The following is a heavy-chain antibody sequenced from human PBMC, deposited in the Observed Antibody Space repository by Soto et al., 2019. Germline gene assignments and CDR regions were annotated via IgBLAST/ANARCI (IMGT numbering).Heavy chain of an antibody. J-gene: IGHJ6*02. D-gene: IGHD3-10*01. CDR2: ISYDGSNK. CDR3: AKVTPKSSGSYYPYYYYGMDV. Sequence: QVQLVESGGGVVQPGRSLRLSCAASGFTFSSYGMHWVRQAPGKGLEWVAVISYDGSNKYYADSVKGRFTISRDNSKNTLYLQMNSLRAEDTAVYYCAKVTPKSSGSYYPYYYYGMDVWGQGTTVTVSS. V-gene: IGHV3-30*18. CDR1: GFTFSSYG.